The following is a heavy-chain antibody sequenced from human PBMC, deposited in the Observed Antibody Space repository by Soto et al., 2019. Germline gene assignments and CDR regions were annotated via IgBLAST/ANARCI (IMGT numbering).Heavy chain of an antibody. V-gene: IGHV3-33*01. D-gene: IGHD6-13*01. J-gene: IGHJ4*02. CDR2: IWYDGSNK. CDR1: GFTFSSYG. CDR3: ARSPPYCSSWANRVVY. Sequence: GGSLRISCAASGFTFSSYGMHWVRQAPGKGLEWVAVIWYDGSNKYYADSVKGRFTISRDNSKNTLYLQMNSLRAEDTAVYYCARSPPYCSSWANRVVYWCQGPRFTVST.